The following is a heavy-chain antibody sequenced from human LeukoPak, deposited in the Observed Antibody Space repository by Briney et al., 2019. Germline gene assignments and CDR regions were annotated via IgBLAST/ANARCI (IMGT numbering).Heavy chain of an antibody. V-gene: IGHV3-7*01. CDR3: ARSGCSSTSCYKKGGYYCYYRDI. D-gene: IGHD2-2*02. J-gene: IGHJ6*03. Sequence: PGGSVRLSCAASGFTFSSYWMSWVRQAPGKGLEWVANIKQYRTEKYYVDSVKGRFTISRDNAKNSLYLQMNSLRAEDTAVYYCARSGCSSTSCYKKGGYYCYYRDIWGKG. CDR1: GFTFSSYW. CDR2: IKQYRTEK.